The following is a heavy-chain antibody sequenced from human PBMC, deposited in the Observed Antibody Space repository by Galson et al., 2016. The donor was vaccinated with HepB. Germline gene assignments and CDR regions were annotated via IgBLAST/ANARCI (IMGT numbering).Heavy chain of an antibody. D-gene: IGHD2/OR15-2a*01. J-gene: IGHJ4*02. V-gene: IGHV1-18*01. CDR2: ISTYSGNT. CDR1: GYTFTTSG. Sequence: SVKVSCKASGYTFTTSGISWVRQAPGQGLGWMGWISTYSGNTKYAQKSQGGLTLTTDSSTTTAYMELRSLRFDDTALYYCARDVQYRFDSWGQGTLVTVSS. CDR3: ARDVQYRFDS.